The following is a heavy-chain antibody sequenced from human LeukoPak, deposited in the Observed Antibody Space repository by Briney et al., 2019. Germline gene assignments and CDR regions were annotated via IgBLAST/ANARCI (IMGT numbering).Heavy chain of an antibody. J-gene: IGHJ4*02. Sequence: GGSLRLSCAASGFTFSSYAMNWVRQTPGKGLEWVSSISSSSSHIYYADSLKGRFTISRDNAKNTLSLQMNSLRAEDTAVYYCARGSGIITGIDEWGQGTLVTVSS. CDR1: GFTFSSYA. V-gene: IGHV3-21*01. CDR2: ISSSSSHI. D-gene: IGHD6-25*01. CDR3: ARGSGIITGIDE.